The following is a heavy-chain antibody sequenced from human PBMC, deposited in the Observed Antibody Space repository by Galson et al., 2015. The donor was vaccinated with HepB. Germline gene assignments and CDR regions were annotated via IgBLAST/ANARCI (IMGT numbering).Heavy chain of an antibody. CDR2: ISYDGSNK. D-gene: IGHD2-2*01. V-gene: IGHV3-30-3*01. J-gene: IGHJ5*02. Sequence: LRLSCAASGFTFSSYAMHWVRQAPGKGLEWVAVISYDGSNKYYADSVKGRFTISRDNSKNTLYLQMNSLRAEDTAVYYCARDRLRYCSSTSCLYWFDPWGQGTLVTVSS. CDR1: GFTFSSYA. CDR3: ARDRLRYCSSTSCLYWFDP.